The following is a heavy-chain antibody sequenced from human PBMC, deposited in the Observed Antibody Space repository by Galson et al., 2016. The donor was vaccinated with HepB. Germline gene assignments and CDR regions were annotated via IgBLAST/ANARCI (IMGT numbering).Heavy chain of an antibody. CDR2: IDPSDSEP. D-gene: IGHD2-21*01. J-gene: IGHJ4*02. CDR3: VRHALPIAPFDY. CDR1: GYNFTNYW. Sequence: QSGAEVKKPGESLRISCKGSGYNFTNYWISWVRQMPGKGLEWLGRIDPSDSEPNYNPSFEGHVSISVDNNIRSAHLQWGSLKVSDTAVYFCVRHALPIAPFDYWAQGTLVTVS. V-gene: IGHV5-10-1*01.